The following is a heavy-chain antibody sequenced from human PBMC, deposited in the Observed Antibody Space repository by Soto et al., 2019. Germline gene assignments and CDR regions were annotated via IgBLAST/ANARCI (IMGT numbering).Heavy chain of an antibody. CDR3: ARVHDYGGNSGNMDYFDY. V-gene: IGHV4-31*03. J-gene: IGHJ4*02. D-gene: IGHD4-17*01. CDR1: GGSISSGGYY. CDR2: IYYSGGT. Sequence: SETLSLTCTVSGGSISSGGYYWSWIRQHPGKGLEWIGYIYYSGGTYYNPSLKSRVTISVDTSKNQFSLKLSSVTAADTAVYYCARVHDYGGNSGNMDYFDYWGQGTLVTVSS.